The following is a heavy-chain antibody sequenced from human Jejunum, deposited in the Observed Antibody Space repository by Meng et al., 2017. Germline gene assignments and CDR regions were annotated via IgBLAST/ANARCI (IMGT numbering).Heavy chain of an antibody. CDR2: ISGSGGNT. V-gene: IGHV3-23*04. J-gene: IGHJ4*02. Sequence: GQLVGSGGGLVQPGGSLRLYCAASGFTFSSYAMSWVRQAPGKGLEWVSGISGSGGNTYYADSVKGRFTISRDNSKNTLYLQMNSLRAEDTAVYYCAKDWWELLFAFWSQGTLVTVSS. D-gene: IGHD1-26*01. CDR3: AKDWWELLFAF. CDR1: GFTFSSYA.